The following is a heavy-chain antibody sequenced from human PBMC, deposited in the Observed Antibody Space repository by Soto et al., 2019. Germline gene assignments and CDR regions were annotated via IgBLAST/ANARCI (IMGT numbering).Heavy chain of an antibody. CDR3: ARGGELGYSSGWSGCDP. CDR2: IIPILGIA. J-gene: IGHJ5*02. D-gene: IGHD6-19*01. CDR1: GGTFSSYT. V-gene: IGHV1-69*02. Sequence: QVQLVQSGAEVKKPGSSVKVSCKASGGTFSSYTISWVRQAPGQGLEWMGRIIPILGIANYAQKFQGRVTITADKSXSXXYMERSSLRSEDTAVYYCARGGELGYSSGWSGCDPWGQGTLVTVSS.